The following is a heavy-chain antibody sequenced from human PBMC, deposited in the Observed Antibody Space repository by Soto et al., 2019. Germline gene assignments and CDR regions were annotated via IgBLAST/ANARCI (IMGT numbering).Heavy chain of an antibody. CDR3: AKDSYYYGSGSYSAY. J-gene: IGHJ4*02. CDR1: GFTFSSYA. V-gene: IGHV3-23*01. Sequence: GGSLRLSCAASGFTFSSYAMSWVRQAPGKGLEWVSAISGSGGSTYYADSVKGRFTISRDKSKNTLYLQMNSLRAEDTAVYYCAKDSYYYGSGSYSAYWGQGTLVTVSS. CDR2: ISGSGGST. D-gene: IGHD3-10*01.